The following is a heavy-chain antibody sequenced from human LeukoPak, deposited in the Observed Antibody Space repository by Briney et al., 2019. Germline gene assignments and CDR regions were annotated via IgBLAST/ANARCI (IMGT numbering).Heavy chain of an antibody. V-gene: IGHV4-30-2*01. CDR2: IYHSGST. J-gene: IGHJ6*03. CDR1: GGSISSGGYY. CDR3: ARGGNWNDEPYYYYYYYMDV. D-gene: IGHD1-1*01. Sequence: SQTLSLTCTVSGGSISSGGYYWSWIRQPPGKGLEWIGYIYHSGSTYYNPSLKSRVTISVDRSKNQFSLKLSSVTAADTAVYYCARGGNWNDEPYYYYYYYMDVWGKGTTVTVPS.